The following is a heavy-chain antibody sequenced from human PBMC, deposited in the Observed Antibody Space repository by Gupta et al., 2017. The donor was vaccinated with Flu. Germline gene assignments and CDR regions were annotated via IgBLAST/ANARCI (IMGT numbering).Heavy chain of an antibody. CDR1: GFTFSTFG. J-gene: IGHJ6*02. D-gene: IGHD5-24*01. Sequence: QVQLLQSGGGVVQPGSSLRLSCVAHGFTFSTFGITWVRQAPGQGLTCVAAESYDGRNKEYVDAVQGRFSISRDNSKNTLYLQMNSLRAEDTAIYYCAKCTSTYNIYSYYHGMDVWGHGTTVSVSS. V-gene: IGHV3-30*18. CDR2: ESYDGRNK. CDR3: AKCTSTYNIYSYYHGMDV.